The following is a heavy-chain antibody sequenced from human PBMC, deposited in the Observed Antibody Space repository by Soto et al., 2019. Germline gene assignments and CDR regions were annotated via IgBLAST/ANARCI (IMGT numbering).Heavy chain of an antibody. V-gene: IGHV4-4*07. CDR3: ARANDLSPSE. CDR2: IHTSGST. Sequence: KASETLSLTCTVSGGSLSTYYWSWIRQPAGKGLEWIGRIHTSGSTNYNPSLKSRVTMSVDTSKNQFSLKLSSVTAADTAVYYCARANDLSPSEWGQGTPVTVSS. J-gene: IGHJ4*02. CDR1: GGSLSTYY.